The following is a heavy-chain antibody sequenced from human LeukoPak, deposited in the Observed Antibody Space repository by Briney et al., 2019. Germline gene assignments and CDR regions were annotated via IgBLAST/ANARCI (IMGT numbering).Heavy chain of an antibody. CDR2: IYPSDSDT. Sequence: GESLKISWKGSGYSFTTYWIGWVRQVPGKGLEWMGIIYPSDSDTRYSPSFQGQVTISADNSISTAYLQWSSLRASDTAMYYCASSLVVAGSSVSGFDYWGQGTLVTVSS. V-gene: IGHV5-51*01. D-gene: IGHD6-19*01. CDR1: GYSFTTYW. CDR3: ASSLVVAGSSVSGFDY. J-gene: IGHJ4*02.